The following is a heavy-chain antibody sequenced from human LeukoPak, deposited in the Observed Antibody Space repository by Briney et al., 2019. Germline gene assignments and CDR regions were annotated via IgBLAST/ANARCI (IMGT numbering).Heavy chain of an antibody. CDR2: ISSSGNYI. D-gene: IGHD2-21*01. Sequence: PGGSLRLSCAASGFTFSSFGINWVRQAPGKGLEWVSSISSSGNYIYYADSVKGRFTVSRDNAKNSLYLQMNSLRADDTGVYYCARGESDTLFVLWDYWGQGTLVTVSS. CDR3: ARGESDTLFVLWDY. V-gene: IGHV3-21*01. CDR1: GFTFSSFG. J-gene: IGHJ4*02.